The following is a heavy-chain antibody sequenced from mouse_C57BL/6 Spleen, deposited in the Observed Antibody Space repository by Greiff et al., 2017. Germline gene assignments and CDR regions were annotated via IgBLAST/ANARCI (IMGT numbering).Heavy chain of an antibody. V-gene: IGHV2-5*01. J-gene: IGHJ4*01. D-gene: IGHD2-4*01. Sequence: VQLKQSGPGLVQPSQSLSITCTVSGFSLTSYGVHWVRQSPGKGLEWLGVIWRGGSTDYNAAFMSRLSITKDNSKSQVFFKMNSLQADDTAIYYCAKKDDYDGDYAMDYWGQGTSVTVSS. CDR2: IWRGGST. CDR3: AKKDDYDGDYAMDY. CDR1: GFSLTSYG.